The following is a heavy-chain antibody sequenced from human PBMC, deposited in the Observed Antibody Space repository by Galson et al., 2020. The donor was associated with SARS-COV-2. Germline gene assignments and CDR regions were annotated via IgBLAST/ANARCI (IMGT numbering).Heavy chain of an antibody. D-gene: IGHD2-2*02. CDR2: VFYNGYT. Sequence: SQTLSLTCAVSGGSISGYYWSWIRQPPGKGLEWVGYVFYNGYTYYNPSLKSRLTISVDTSRNYFSLQLSSVTAADTAVYYCARHQVIPVIQNGFDYWGQGILVTVSS. V-gene: IGHV4-59*01. CDR1: GGSISGYY. J-gene: IGHJ4*02. CDR3: ARHQVIPVIQNGFDY.